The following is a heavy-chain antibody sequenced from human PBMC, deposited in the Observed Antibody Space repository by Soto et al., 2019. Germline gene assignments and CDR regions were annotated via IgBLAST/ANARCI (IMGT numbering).Heavy chain of an antibody. Sequence: QVQLVESGGGVVQPGRSLRLSCAASGFTFSSYGMHWVRQAPGKGLEWVAVIWYDGSNKYYADSVKGRFTISRDNSKNALYLQMNSQRAEDTAVYYCARDHGPAVAGTLGFDYWGQGTLVTVSS. CDR1: GFTFSSYG. CDR3: ARDHGPAVAGTLGFDY. CDR2: IWYDGSNK. J-gene: IGHJ4*02. D-gene: IGHD6-19*01. V-gene: IGHV3-33*01.